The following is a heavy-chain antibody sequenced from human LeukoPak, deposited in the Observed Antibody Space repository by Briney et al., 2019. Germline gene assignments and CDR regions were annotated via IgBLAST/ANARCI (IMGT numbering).Heavy chain of an antibody. CDR3: ARAVSGRFDY. J-gene: IGHJ4*02. V-gene: IGHV4-59*08. Sequence: MTSETLSLTCTVSGGSKSPYHWGWIRQPPGKGLEWTGYIYYSGSTNYNPSLNSRVTISVDTSKNQFSLRLSSVTAADTAIYYCARAVSGRFDYWGQGTLVTVSS. D-gene: IGHD6-19*01. CDR2: IYYSGST. CDR1: GGSKSPYH.